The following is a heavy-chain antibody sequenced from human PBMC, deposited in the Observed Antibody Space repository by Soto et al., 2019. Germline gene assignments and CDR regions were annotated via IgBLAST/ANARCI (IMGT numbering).Heavy chain of an antibody. CDR1: GFTFSGSA. V-gene: IGHV3-73*01. J-gene: IGHJ4*02. Sequence: PGGSLRLSCAASGFTFSGSAMHWVRQASGKGLEWVGRIRSKANSYATAYAASVKGRFTISRDDSKNTAYPQMNSLKTEDTAVYYCTRAYYYDSSGYYLFDYWGQGTLVTVSS. CDR3: TRAYYYDSSGYYLFDY. CDR2: IRSKANSYAT. D-gene: IGHD3-22*01.